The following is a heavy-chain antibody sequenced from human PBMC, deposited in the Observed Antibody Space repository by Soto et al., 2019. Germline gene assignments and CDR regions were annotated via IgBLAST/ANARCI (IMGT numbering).Heavy chain of an antibody. Sequence: QVQLVQSGAEVKKPGASVKVSCKASGYTFTDYGISWVRQAPGQGLEWMGWISAYDGNTNYAQKVQDRVTMTTDTSTSTAYMELRSLRSDDTAVYFCARESTSSWYLLYWGQGTLVTVSS. CDR3: ARESTSSWYLLY. J-gene: IGHJ4*02. CDR1: GYTFTDYG. CDR2: ISAYDGNT. D-gene: IGHD6-13*01. V-gene: IGHV1-18*01.